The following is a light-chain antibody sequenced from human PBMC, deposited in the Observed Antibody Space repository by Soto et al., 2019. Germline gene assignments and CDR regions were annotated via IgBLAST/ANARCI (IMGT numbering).Light chain of an antibody. CDR3: HQYDTVPYA. CDR2: DAS. V-gene: IGKV1-33*01. J-gene: IGKJ3*01. CDR1: HDINNF. Sequence: DTQMTQSPSSLSASVGDSVTITCQASHDINNFVNWYQHRPGKASKLLIFDASNLHTGVSSRFRGSGSGTQFTLTINSLQPEDVATYYCHQYDTVPYAFGPGTKVDLK.